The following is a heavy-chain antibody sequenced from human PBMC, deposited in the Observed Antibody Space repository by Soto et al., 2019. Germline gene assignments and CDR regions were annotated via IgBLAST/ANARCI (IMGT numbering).Heavy chain of an antibody. Sequence: PGGSLRLSCAASGFSFSSYLMNWVRQAPGKGLEWVANIKQDGSQKYYVDSVKGRFTISRDNAKNSLYLQMNSPRAEDTAIYYCARSNYDFWSGGSLDIWGQGTMVTVS. D-gene: IGHD3-3*01. CDR3: ARSNYDFWSGGSLDI. CDR2: IKQDGSQK. J-gene: IGHJ3*02. CDR1: GFSFSSYL. V-gene: IGHV3-7*03.